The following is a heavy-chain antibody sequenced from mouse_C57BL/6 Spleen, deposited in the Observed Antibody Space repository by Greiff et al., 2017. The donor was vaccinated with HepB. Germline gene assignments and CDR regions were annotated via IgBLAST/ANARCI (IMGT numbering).Heavy chain of an antibody. CDR3: ARENWY. V-gene: IGHV1-26*01. J-gene: IGHJ2*01. CDR2: INPNNGGT. Sequence: EVQLQQSGPELVKPRASVKISCKASGYTFTDYYMNWVKQSHGKSLEWIGDINPNNGGTSYNQKFKGKATLTVDKSSSTAYMELRSLTSEDSAVYYCARENWYWGQGTTLTVSS. CDR1: GYTFTDYY.